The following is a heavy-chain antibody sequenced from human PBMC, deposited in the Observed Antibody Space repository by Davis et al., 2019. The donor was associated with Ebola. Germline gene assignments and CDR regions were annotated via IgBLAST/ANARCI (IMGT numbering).Heavy chain of an antibody. CDR1: GGSFSGYY. V-gene: IGHV4-34*01. J-gene: IGHJ4*02. D-gene: IGHD5-12*01. Sequence: SETLSLTCAVYGGSFSGYYWSWIRQPPGKGLEWIGEINHSGSTYYNPSLRSRVTISVDTSKNQFSLKLSSVAAADTAVYYCARPNDGYDLALDYWGQGTLVTVSS. CDR3: ARPNDGYDLALDY. CDR2: INHSGST.